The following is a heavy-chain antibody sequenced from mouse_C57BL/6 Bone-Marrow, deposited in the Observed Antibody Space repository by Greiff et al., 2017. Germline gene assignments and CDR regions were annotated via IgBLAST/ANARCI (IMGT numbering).Heavy chain of an antibody. CDR2: IWSGGST. D-gene: IGHD2-1*01. J-gene: IGHJ4*01. V-gene: IGHV2-2*01. CDR1: GFSLTSYG. CDR3: ARDGNSYYAMDY. Sequence: VQLQESGPGLVQPSQSLSITCTVSGFSLTSYGVHWVRQSPGKGLEWLGVIWSGGSTDYNAAFISRLSISKDNSKSQVFFKMNSLQADDTAIDYCARDGNSYYAMDYWGQGTSVTVSS.